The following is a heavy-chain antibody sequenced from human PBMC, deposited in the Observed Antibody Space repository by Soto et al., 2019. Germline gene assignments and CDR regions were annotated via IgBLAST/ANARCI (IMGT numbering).Heavy chain of an antibody. CDR2: IYPGDSDT. J-gene: IGHJ3*02. D-gene: IGHD4-17*01. Sequence: GESLKISCKGSGYSFTSYWIGWVRQMPGKGLELMGIIYPGDSDTRYSPSFQGQVTTSVDKSITTAYLQWSSLKASDSAMYYCARHPRYGGNADDAFDIWGQGTMVT. CDR3: ARHPRYGGNADDAFDI. CDR1: GYSFTSYW. V-gene: IGHV5-51*01.